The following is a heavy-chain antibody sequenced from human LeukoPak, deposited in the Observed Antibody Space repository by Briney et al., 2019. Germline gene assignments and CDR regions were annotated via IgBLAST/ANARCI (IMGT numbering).Heavy chain of an antibody. CDR1: GFTFSSYG. D-gene: IGHD2-2*01. V-gene: IGHV3-30*18. CDR3: AKVERCSSTSCQGVDY. CDR2: ISYDGSNK. Sequence: GGSLRLSCAASGFTFSSYGMHWVRQAPGKGLEWVAVISYDGSNKYYADSVKGRFTISRDNSKNTLYLQMNSLRAEDTAVYYCAKVERCSSTSCQGVDYWGQGTLVTVSS. J-gene: IGHJ4*02.